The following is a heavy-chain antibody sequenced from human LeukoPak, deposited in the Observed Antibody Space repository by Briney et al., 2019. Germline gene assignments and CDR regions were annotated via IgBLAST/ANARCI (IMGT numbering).Heavy chain of an antibody. Sequence: GGSLRLSCAASGFAFRSYGMTWVRQVPGKGLEWVSGISESGGGTFYADSVKGRFTISRDNSKNTLYLQMNSLRAEDTAVYYCAKDLDIVATITGNWGQGTLVTVSS. CDR3: AKDLDIVATITGN. CDR1: GFAFRSYG. D-gene: IGHD5-12*01. J-gene: IGHJ4*02. V-gene: IGHV3-23*01. CDR2: ISESGGGT.